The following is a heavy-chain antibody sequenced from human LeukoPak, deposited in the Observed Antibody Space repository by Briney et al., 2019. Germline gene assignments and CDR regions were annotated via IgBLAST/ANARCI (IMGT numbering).Heavy chain of an antibody. CDR3: ALRGDGSGSYYHPFDY. V-gene: IGHV4-34*01. CDR1: GGSFSGYY. Sequence: PSETLSLTCAVYGGSFSGYYWSWIRQPPGKGLEWIGEINHSGSTNYNPSLKSRVTISVDTSKNQFSLKLSSVTAADTAVYCCALRGDGSGSYYHPFDYWGQGTLVTVSS. J-gene: IGHJ4*02. CDR2: INHSGST. D-gene: IGHD3-10*01.